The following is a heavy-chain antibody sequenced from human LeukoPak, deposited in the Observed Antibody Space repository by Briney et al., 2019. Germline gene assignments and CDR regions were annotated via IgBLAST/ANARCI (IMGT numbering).Heavy chain of an antibody. D-gene: IGHD1-26*01. CDR3: ARGGTALDY. J-gene: IGHJ4*02. CDR2: IIPKFGTA. V-gene: IGHV1-69*13. Sequence: SVKVSCKASGGTFSSYTISWVRQAPGQGLEWMGGIIPKFGTAKYAQKFQDGVTITADESTSTAYMELRSLRSDDTAVYYCARGGTALDYWGQGTLVTVSS. CDR1: GGTFSSYT.